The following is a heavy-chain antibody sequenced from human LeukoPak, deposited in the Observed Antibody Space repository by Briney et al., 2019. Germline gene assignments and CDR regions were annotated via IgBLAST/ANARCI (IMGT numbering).Heavy chain of an antibody. J-gene: IGHJ4*02. CDR3: EKDKWIRGEAMSGADY. V-gene: IGHV3-30*18. D-gene: IGHD3-16*01. CDR1: GFTFSSYG. CDR2: ISYDGSNK. Sequence: GGSLRLSCAASGFTFSSYGMHWVRQAPGKGLEWVAMISYDGSNKYYGDSARGRFSISRDNSGNTLYLRMNSLRPEDTAVYFWEKDKWIRGEAMSGADYGGRGPLVPVSA.